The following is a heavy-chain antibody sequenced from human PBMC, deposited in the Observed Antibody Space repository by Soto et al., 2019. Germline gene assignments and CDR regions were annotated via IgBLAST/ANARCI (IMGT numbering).Heavy chain of an antibody. Sequence: GASVKVSCEASGYTFTSYGISWVRQAPGQGLEWMGWISAYNGNTNYAQKFQGRVTMTTDTSTSTAYMELRSLRTEDTAIYYCARDDEGGSYCDLGYWGQGTLVTVSS. D-gene: IGHD3-10*01. V-gene: IGHV1-18*01. CDR3: ARDDEGGSYCDLGY. CDR2: ISAYNGNT. CDR1: GYTFTSYG. J-gene: IGHJ4*02.